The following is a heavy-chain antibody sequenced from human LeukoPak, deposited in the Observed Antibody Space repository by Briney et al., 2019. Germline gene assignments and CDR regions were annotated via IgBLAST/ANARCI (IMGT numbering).Heavy chain of an antibody. V-gene: IGHV1-8*01. CDR2: MNPNSGNT. D-gene: IGHD3-3*01. J-gene: IGHJ3*02. Sequence: GASVKVSCKASGYTFTSYDINWVRQAPGQGLEWMGWMNPNSGNTGYAQKFQGRVTMTRNTSISTAYMELSSLRSEDTAVYYCARGRSPGASYDFWSGYYARGDAFDIWGQGTMVTVSS. CDR3: ARGRSPGASYDFWSGYYARGDAFDI. CDR1: GYTFTSYD.